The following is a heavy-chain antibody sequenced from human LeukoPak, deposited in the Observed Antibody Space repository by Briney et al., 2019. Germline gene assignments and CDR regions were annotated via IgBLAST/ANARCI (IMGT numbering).Heavy chain of an antibody. Sequence: GGSLRLSCVASGLTVSNNYMSWVRQSAGKGLEWVSFIYSGGHTYYADSVKGRFTVSRETSKNTVYLQMDGLRADDTAVYYCATQPRRKSNLGGYYHDPDYFFDYWGQGTLVTVSS. J-gene: IGHJ4*02. CDR1: GLTVSNNY. V-gene: IGHV3-66*04. CDR3: ATQPRRKSNLGGYYHDPDYFFDY. D-gene: IGHD3-22*01. CDR2: IYSGGHT.